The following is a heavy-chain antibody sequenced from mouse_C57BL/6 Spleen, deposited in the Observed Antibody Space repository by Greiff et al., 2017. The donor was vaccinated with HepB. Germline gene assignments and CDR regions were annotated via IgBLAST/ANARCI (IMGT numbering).Heavy chain of an antibody. Sequence: QVQLQQSGAELVKPGASVKISCKASGYAFSSYWMNWVKQRPGKGLEWIGQIYPGDGDTNYNGKFKGKATLTADKSSSTTYMQLSSLTSEDSAVYFCARWGTTVVAPYGYFDVWGTGTTVTVSS. CDR3: ARWGTTVVAPYGYFDV. D-gene: IGHD1-1*01. V-gene: IGHV1-80*01. CDR1: GYAFSSYW. J-gene: IGHJ1*03. CDR2: IYPGDGDT.